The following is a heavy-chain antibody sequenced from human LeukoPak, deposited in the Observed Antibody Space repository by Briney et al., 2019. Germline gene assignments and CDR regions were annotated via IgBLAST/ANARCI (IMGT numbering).Heavy chain of an antibody. CDR3: ARVLRPMASQYYFDY. CDR1: GASINTYY. Sequence: SETLSLTCTVSGASINTYYWSWIRQPPGKGLEWIGYIYYSGTTSYNPSLKTRVTISIDTSKNQFSLKLSSVTAADTTVYYCARVLRPMASQYYFDYWGQGTLVTVSS. J-gene: IGHJ4*02. V-gene: IGHV4-59*01. CDR2: IYYSGTT. D-gene: IGHD3-10*01.